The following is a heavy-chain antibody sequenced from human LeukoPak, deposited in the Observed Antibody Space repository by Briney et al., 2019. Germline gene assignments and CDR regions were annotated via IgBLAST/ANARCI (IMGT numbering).Heavy chain of an antibody. CDR3: ARGRYQLLVDY. J-gene: IGHJ4*02. V-gene: IGHV4-31*02. CDR2: IYYSGST. CDR1: GFTVSSNY. Sequence: LRLSCAASGFTVSSNYMSWIRQHPGKGLEWIGYIYYSGSTYYNPSLKSRVTISVDTSKNQFSLKLSSVTAADTAVYYCARGRYQLLVDYWGQGTLVTVSS. D-gene: IGHD2-2*01.